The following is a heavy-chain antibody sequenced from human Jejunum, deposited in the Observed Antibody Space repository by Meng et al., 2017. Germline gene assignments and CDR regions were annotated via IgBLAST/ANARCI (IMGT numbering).Heavy chain of an antibody. J-gene: IGHJ4*02. CDR1: GGFISSNNYY. CDR2: MYYSGST. CDR3: VRAPDY. V-gene: IGHV4-39*07. Sequence: SETLSLTCTVSGGFISSNNYYWGWIRQPPGKGLEWIASMYYSGSTYYNPSLKSRAIISRDTSKNQLSLKFTSVTAADTAVYYCVRAPDYWGQGTLVTVSS.